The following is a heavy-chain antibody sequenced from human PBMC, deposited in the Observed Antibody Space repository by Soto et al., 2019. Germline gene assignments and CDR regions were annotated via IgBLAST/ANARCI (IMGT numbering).Heavy chain of an antibody. V-gene: IGHV3-23*01. Sequence: WSLRLSCAASGFTFGHSAMSWVRQAPGKGLEWVAAISGTGGAAYYADSVKGRFTISRDNSRNTLFLQMNSLRVDDTAIYHCAKPEEVVRGFDFWGLGTMVTVYS. CDR3: AKPEEVVRGFDF. J-gene: IGHJ4*02. CDR2: ISGTGGAA. D-gene: IGHD3-10*01. CDR1: GFTFGHSA.